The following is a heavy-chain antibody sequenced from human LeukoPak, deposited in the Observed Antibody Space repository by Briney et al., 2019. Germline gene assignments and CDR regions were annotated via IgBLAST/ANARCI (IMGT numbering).Heavy chain of an antibody. CDR1: GFTFNSYG. V-gene: IGHV3-30*18. J-gene: IGHJ5*02. D-gene: IGHD6-13*01. CDR3: AKERESSSATFDP. Sequence: GGSLRLSCAASGFTFNSYGMHWVRQAPGRGLEWVAVISYDGSNKYYADSVKGRFTISRDNSKNTLYLQMNSLRAEDTAVYYCAKERESSSATFDPWGQGTLVTVSS. CDR2: ISYDGSNK.